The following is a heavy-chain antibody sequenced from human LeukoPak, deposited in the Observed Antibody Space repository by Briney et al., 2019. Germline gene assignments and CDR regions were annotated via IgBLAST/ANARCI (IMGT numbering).Heavy chain of an antibody. D-gene: IGHD1-14*01. CDR3: ARDNPAGP. J-gene: IGHJ5*02. V-gene: IGHV4-4*07. Sequence: SETLSLTCTVSGGSISGYSWSWIRQSAGKGLEWGGRVYTSGNTNYNPSFKSRVTMSIDTSKKQFSLKLSSVTAADTAVYYCARDNPAGPWGQGTLVTVSS. CDR1: GGSISGYS. CDR2: VYTSGNT.